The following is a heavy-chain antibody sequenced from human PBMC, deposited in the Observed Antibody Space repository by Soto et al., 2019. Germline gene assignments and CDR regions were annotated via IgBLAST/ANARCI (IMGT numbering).Heavy chain of an antibody. CDR2: IYWDDDK. Sequence: QITLKESGPTLVKPTQTLTLTCTFSGFSLSTSGVGVGWIRQPPGKALEWLALIYWDDDKRYSPSLKSRLTIXKXXSKNQVVLTMTNMDPVDTATYYCAHRSSSWNYFDYWGQGTLVTVSS. CDR3: AHRSSSWNYFDY. J-gene: IGHJ4*02. V-gene: IGHV2-5*02. CDR1: GFSLSTSGVG. D-gene: IGHD6-13*01.